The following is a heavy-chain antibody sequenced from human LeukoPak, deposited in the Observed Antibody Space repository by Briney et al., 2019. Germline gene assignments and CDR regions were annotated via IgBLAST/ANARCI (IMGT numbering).Heavy chain of an antibody. V-gene: IGHV3-30*03. D-gene: IGHD6-13*01. J-gene: IGHJ4*02. CDR2: ISYDGSNK. CDR3: ARGVQYSSSWATMNYYFDY. CDR1: GFTFSSYG. Sequence: PGGSLRLSCAASGFTFSSYGMHWVRQAPGKGLEWVAVISYDGSNKYYADSVKGRFTISRDNSKNTLYLQMNSLRAEDTAVYYCARGVQYSSSWATMNYYFDYWGQGTLVTVSS.